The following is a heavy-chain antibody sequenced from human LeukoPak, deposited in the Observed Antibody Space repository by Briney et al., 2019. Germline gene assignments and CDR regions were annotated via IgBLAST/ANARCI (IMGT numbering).Heavy chain of an antibody. CDR3: AREHYDSSGYYSDY. CDR1: GGSISSGGYY. Sequence: SETLSLTCTVSGGSISSGGYYWSWIRQHPGKGLEWIGYIYYSGSTYYNPSLKSRVTISVDTSKNQFSLKLSSVTAADTAVYYCAREHYDSSGYYSDYWGQGTLVTVSS. V-gene: IGHV4-31*03. D-gene: IGHD3-22*01. CDR2: IYYSGST. J-gene: IGHJ4*02.